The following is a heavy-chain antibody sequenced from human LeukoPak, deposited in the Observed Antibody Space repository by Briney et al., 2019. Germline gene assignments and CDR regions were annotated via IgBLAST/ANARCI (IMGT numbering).Heavy chain of an antibody. D-gene: IGHD2-2*01. CDR1: GYTFTSYG. J-gene: IGHJ4*02. CDR3: ARDSRGKVVPAATDY. CDR2: ISAYNGNT. V-gene: IGHV1-18*01. Sequence: EASVKVSCKASGYTFTSYGISWVRQAPGQGLEWMGWISAYNGNTNYAQKLQGRVTMTTDTSTSTAYMELRSLRSDDTAVYYCARDSRGKVVPAATDYWGQGTLVTVSS.